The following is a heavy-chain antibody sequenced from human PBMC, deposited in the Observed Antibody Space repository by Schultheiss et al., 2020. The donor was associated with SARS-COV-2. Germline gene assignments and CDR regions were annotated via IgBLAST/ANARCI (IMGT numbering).Heavy chain of an antibody. CDR3: ARSGSYYYMNV. Sequence: GSLRLSCTVSGGSISSYYWSWIRQPPGKGLEWIGYIYYSGSTNYNPSLKSRVTISVDTSKNQFSLKLSSVTAADTAVYYCARSGSYYYMNVWGKGTTVTVSS. CDR2: IYYSGST. CDR1: GGSISSYY. D-gene: IGHD1-1*01. V-gene: IGHV4-59*01. J-gene: IGHJ6*03.